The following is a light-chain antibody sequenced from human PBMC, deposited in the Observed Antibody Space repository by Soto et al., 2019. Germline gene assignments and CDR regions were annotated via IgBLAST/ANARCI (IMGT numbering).Light chain of an antibody. J-gene: IGLJ3*02. CDR1: SGDVGNYKL. V-gene: IGLV2-23*02. Sequence: QSALTQPASVSGSPGQSITISCTATSGDVGNYKLVSWYQQHPGKAPHLMIYEVSKRPSGVSNRFSGSKSGNTASLTISGLQAVDEADYYCCAYAGGSVYVLFGGGTKLTVL. CDR3: CAYAGGSVYVL. CDR2: EVS.